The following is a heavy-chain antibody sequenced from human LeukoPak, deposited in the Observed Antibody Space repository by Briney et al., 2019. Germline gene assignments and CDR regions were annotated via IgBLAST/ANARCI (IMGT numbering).Heavy chain of an antibody. CDR3: ARGPAVRLRLGELSSYYFDY. V-gene: IGHV4-31*03. Sequence: SQTLSLTCTVSGGSISSGGYYWSWIRQHPGKGLEWIGYIYYSGSTYYNPSLKSRVTISVDRSKNQFSLKLSSVTAADTAVYYCARGPAVRLRLGELSSYYFDYWGQGTLVTVSS. D-gene: IGHD3-16*02. CDR2: IYYSGST. J-gene: IGHJ4*02. CDR1: GGSISSGGYY.